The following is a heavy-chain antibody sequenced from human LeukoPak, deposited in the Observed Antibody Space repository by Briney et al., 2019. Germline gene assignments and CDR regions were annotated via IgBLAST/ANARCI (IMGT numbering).Heavy chain of an antibody. Sequence: QPGGSLRLSCAASGFTFSTYAMSWVRQAPGKGLEWVSSINFNGGSTYYADSVKGRFTVSRDNSKNTLYLQMNSLRAEDTAVYYCAKDSGYDYPDYWGQGTLVTVSS. CDR3: AKDSGYDYPDY. CDR1: GFTFSTYA. D-gene: IGHD5-12*01. CDR2: INFNGGST. V-gene: IGHV3-23*01. J-gene: IGHJ4*02.